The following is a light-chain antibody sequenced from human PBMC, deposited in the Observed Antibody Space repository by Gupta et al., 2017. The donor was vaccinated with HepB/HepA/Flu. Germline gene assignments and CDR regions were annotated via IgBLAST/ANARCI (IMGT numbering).Light chain of an antibody. CDR2: SRN. Sequence: ASWYQQKPGQAPVHVVYSRNIRPSGIPDRFPGSSSGNTASLSITGAQAEDEADYDCNSRDSTPDQLEVFGTGTKVTVV. J-gene: IGLJ1*01. V-gene: IGLV3-19*01. CDR3: NSRDSTPDQLEV.